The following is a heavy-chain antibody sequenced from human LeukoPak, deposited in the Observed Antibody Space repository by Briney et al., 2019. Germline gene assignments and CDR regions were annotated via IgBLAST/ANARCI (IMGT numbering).Heavy chain of an antibody. J-gene: IGHJ4*02. CDR2: IYHSGRT. V-gene: IGHV4-4*02. Sequence: PSETLSLTCAVSGGSVSSSNWWSWVRQTPGKGLEWIGEIYHSGRTNYNPSLKSRVTISVDTSKNQFSLKLSSVTAADTAVYYCARENREGLVQPFMFDYWGQGTLVTVSS. CDR3: ARENREGLVQPFMFDY. CDR1: GGSVSSSNW. D-gene: IGHD6-19*01.